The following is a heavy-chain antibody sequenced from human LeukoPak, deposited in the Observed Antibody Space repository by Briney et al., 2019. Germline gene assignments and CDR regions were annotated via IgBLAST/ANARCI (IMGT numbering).Heavy chain of an antibody. J-gene: IGHJ3*02. V-gene: IGHV3-30-3*01. Sequence: GGSLRLSCAASGFTFSSYAMHWVRQAPGKGLEWVAVISYDGSNKYYADSVKGRFTISRGNSKNTLYLQMNSLRAEDTAVYYCARERVGAGAFDIWGQGTMVTVSS. D-gene: IGHD1-26*01. CDR3: ARERVGAGAFDI. CDR2: ISYDGSNK. CDR1: GFTFSSYA.